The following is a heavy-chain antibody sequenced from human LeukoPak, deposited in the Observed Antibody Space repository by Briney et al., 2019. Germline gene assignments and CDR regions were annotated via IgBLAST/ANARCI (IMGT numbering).Heavy chain of an antibody. J-gene: IGHJ6*03. CDR1: GYTFTSYG. CDR2: IGAYNGNT. V-gene: IGHV1-18*01. CDR3: ARDLEYSSSSPSYMDV. Sequence: ASVKVSCKASGYTFTSYGISWVRQAPGQGLEWMGWIGAYNGNTNYAQKLQGRVTITTDTSTSTAYMELRSLRSDDTAVYYCARDLEYSSSSPSYMDVWGKGTTVTVSS. D-gene: IGHD6-6*01.